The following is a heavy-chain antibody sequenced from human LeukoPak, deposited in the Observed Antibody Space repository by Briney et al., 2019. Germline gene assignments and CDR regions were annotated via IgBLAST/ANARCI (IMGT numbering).Heavy chain of an antibody. CDR2: INHSGST. Sequence: SETLSLTCAVYGGSFSGYYWSWIRQPPGKGLEWIGEINHSGSTNYNPSLKSRVTISADTSKNQFSLKLTSVTAADTAVYYCARAGYYYGSGSYYPQYNWFDPWGQGTLVTVSS. CDR1: GGSFSGYY. CDR3: ARAGYYYGSGSYYPQYNWFDP. V-gene: IGHV4-34*01. J-gene: IGHJ5*02. D-gene: IGHD3-10*01.